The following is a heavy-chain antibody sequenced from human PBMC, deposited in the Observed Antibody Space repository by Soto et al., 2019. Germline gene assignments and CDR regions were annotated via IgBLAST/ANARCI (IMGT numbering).Heavy chain of an antibody. CDR1: GFTFSSYA. CDR3: AKGAYVVPAAIPFDY. J-gene: IGHJ4*02. D-gene: IGHD2-2*01. CDR2: ISGSGGST. V-gene: IGHV3-23*01. Sequence: PGGSLRLSCAASGFTFSSYAMSWVRQAPRKGLEWVSAISGSGGSTYYADSVKGRFTISRDNSKNTLYLQMNSLRAEDTAVYYCAKGAYVVPAAIPFDYWGQGTLVTVSS.